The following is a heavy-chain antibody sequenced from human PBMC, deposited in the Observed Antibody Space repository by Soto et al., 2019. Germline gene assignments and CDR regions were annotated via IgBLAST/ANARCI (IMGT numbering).Heavy chain of an antibody. D-gene: IGHD3-16*01. Sequence: ASVKVSCKASGYTFTSYGISWVRQAPGQGLEWMVWISACNGNTNYAQKLQGRVTMTTHTATSTAYMELRSLRSDDTAVYYCAREPLGLGEAYLLWGQGTMVTVSS. V-gene: IGHV1-18*04. CDR3: AREPLGLGEAYLL. CDR1: GYTFTSYG. J-gene: IGHJ3*01. CDR2: ISACNGNT.